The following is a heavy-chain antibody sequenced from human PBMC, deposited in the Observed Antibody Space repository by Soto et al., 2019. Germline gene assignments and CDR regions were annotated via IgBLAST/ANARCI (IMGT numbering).Heavy chain of an antibody. V-gene: IGHV4-34*01. CDR1: GVSFSGYY. CDR2: INHGGST. J-gene: IGHJ5*02. Sequence: PGGTLSLTCAVSGVSFSGYYWSWIRQPPGKGLEWIGEINHGGSTNYNPSLKSRVTISVDTSKNQFSLKLSSVTAADKAVYYCARGQRGRNWFDPWGQGTLVTFSS. CDR3: ARGQRGRNWFDP. D-gene: IGHD6-25*01.